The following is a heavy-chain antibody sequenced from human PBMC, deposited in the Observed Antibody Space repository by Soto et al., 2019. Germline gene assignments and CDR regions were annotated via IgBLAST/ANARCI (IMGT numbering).Heavy chain of an antibody. V-gene: IGHV4-39*07. CDR1: GGSISSSSYY. D-gene: IGHD6-19*01. CDR3: AREGSGWFHDAFDI. Sequence: SETLSLTCTVSGGSISSSSYYWGWIRQPPGKGLEWIGSIYYSGSTYYNPSLKSRVTISVDTSKNQFSLKLSSVTAADTAVYYCAREGSGWFHDAFDIWGQGTMVTVSS. J-gene: IGHJ3*02. CDR2: IYYSGST.